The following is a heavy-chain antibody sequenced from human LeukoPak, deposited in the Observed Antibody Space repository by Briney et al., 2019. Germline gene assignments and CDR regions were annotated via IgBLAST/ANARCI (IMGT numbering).Heavy chain of an antibody. CDR3: AREGNWRGAQNLDY. CDR2: ITPSSGYT. CDR1: GYTFTSNG. Sequence: ASVKVSCKASGYTFTSNGITWVRQAPGQGLEWMGWITPSSGYTKYAQKFQGRVTMTTETSTSTAYMELRSLRSDDTAVYYCAREGNWRGAQNLDYCGQGILVTVSS. V-gene: IGHV1-18*01. J-gene: IGHJ4*02. D-gene: IGHD1-20*01.